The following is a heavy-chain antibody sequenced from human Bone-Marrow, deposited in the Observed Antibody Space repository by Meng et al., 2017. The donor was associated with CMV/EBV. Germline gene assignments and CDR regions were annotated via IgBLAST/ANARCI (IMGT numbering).Heavy chain of an antibody. CDR2: ISGSGGST. CDR3: AKAPPDYGGNSKLNLQH. V-gene: IGHV3-23*01. Sequence: GGSLRLSCAASGFTFSSYAMSWVRQAPGKGLEWVSAISGSGGSTYYADSVKGRFTISRDNSKNTLYLQMNSLRAEDTAVYYCAKAPPDYGGNSKLNLQHWGQGTLVTVSS. D-gene: IGHD4-23*01. CDR1: GFTFSSYA. J-gene: IGHJ1*01.